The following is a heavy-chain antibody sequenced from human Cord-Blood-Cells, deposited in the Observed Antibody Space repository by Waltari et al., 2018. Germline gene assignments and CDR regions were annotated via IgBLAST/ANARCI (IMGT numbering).Heavy chain of an antibody. Sequence: QVQLVESGGGVVQPGRSLRLSCAASGFTFSSYGMHWVRQAPGKGLEWVAVISYDGSNKYYADSVKGRFTISRDNSKNTLYRQMNSLRAEDTAVYYCAKEGYDNAFDIWGQGTMVTVSS. D-gene: IGHD5-18*01. CDR3: AKEGYDNAFDI. V-gene: IGHV3-30*18. CDR1: GFTFSSYG. J-gene: IGHJ3*02. CDR2: ISYDGSNK.